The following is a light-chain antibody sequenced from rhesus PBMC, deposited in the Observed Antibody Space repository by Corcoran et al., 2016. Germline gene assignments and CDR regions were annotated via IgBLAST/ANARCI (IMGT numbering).Light chain of an antibody. CDR2: AAS. CDR1: QGISSW. J-gene: IGKJ1*01. CDR3: QQYYGYPWT. V-gene: IGKV1-19*01. Sequence: DIQMTQSPSSLSASVGDRVTITCQASQGISSWLAWYQQKPGKAPKLLIYAASSLQSGVPSRLSGSASWTDFTLTIGSLQPEDFATYYCQQYYGYPWTFGRGTKVAIK.